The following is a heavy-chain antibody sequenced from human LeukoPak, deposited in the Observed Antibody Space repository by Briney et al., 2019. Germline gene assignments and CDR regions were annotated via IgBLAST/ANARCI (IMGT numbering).Heavy chain of an antibody. Sequence: PSETLSLTCSVSGGSISSSTYYWRWIRQPPGKGLEWIGNIYNSGSTYYNPSLKSRVTISVDTSKNQFSLKLSSVTAADTAVYCSNLAWFDPWGQGTLVTVSS. CDR2: IYNSGST. CDR3: NLAWFDP. V-gene: IGHV4-39*01. J-gene: IGHJ5*02. D-gene: IGHD6-13*01. CDR1: GGSISSSTYY.